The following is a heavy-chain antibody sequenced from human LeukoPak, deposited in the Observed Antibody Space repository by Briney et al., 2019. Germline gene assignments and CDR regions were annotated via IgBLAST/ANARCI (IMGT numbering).Heavy chain of an antibody. V-gene: IGHV1-2*05. Sequence: ASVKVSCKASGYTFTGYYMHWVRQAPGQGLEWMGRINPNSGGTNYAQKFQGRVTMTRDTSISTAYMELSRLRSDDTVVYYCARKNYNGSGSSENWGQGTLVTVSS. D-gene: IGHD3-10*01. CDR1: GYTFTGYY. CDR2: INPNSGGT. CDR3: ARKNYNGSGSSEN. J-gene: IGHJ4*02.